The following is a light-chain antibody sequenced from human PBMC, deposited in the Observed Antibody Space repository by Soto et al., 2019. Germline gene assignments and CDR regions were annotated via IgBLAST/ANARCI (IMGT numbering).Light chain of an antibody. V-gene: IGKV3-15*01. CDR1: QSVARN. Sequence: EKVMTQSPATLSVSLGERATLSCRASQSVARNLAWYQQKPGQAPRILIYAASTRATGTPARFSGSGSGTDFTLTISRLEPEDFAVYYCQQYGSSGTLGQGTKVDIK. J-gene: IGKJ1*01. CDR2: AAS. CDR3: QQYGSSGT.